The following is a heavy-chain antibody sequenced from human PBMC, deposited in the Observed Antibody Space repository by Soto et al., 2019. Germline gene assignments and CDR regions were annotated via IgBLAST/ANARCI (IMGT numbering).Heavy chain of an antibody. Sequence: QVQLVESGGGVVQPGRSLRLSCAASGFTFSSYTMHWVRRAPGKGPEWVTLMSYDGSDKYYADSVKGRFTISRDNSQSTLYLQMNRLRADDTAVYYCARDPGSSGWNYGMDVWGQGTTVTVSS. V-gene: IGHV3-30-3*01. D-gene: IGHD6-19*01. J-gene: IGHJ6*02. CDR1: GFTFSSYT. CDR3: ARDPGSSGWNYGMDV. CDR2: MSYDGSDK.